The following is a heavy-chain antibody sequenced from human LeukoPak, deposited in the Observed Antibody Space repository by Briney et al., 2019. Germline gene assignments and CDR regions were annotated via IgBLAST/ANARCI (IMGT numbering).Heavy chain of an antibody. CDR2: IYYSGST. CDR1: GGSISSSNW. CDR3: ARVGFVDTAMGNWFDP. D-gene: IGHD5-18*01. Sequence: PSGTLSLTCAVSGGSISSSNWWSWVRQPPGKGLEWIGSIYYSGSTYYNPSLKSRVTISVDTSKNQFSLKLSSVTAADTAVYYCARVGFVDTAMGNWFDPWGQGTLVTVSS. J-gene: IGHJ5*02. V-gene: IGHV4-4*02.